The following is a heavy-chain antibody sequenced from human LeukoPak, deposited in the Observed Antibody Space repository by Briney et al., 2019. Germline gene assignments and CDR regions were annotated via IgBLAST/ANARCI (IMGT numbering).Heavy chain of an antibody. D-gene: IGHD2-2*01. CDR2: INHSGST. CDR3: AREFTGYCSSTSRSYYYYMDV. CDR1: GGSFSGYY. J-gene: IGHJ6*03. Sequence: PSETLSLTCAVYGGSFSGYYWSWLRQPPGKGLEWIGEINHSGSTNYNPSLKSRVTMSVDTSKNQFSLKLSSVTAADTAVYYCAREFTGYCSSTSRSYYYYMDVWGKGTTVTISS. V-gene: IGHV4-34*01.